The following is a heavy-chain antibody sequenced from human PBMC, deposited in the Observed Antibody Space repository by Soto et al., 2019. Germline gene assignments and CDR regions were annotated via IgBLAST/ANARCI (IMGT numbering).Heavy chain of an antibody. CDR2: ISGSGGST. Sequence: PGGSLRLSCAASGFTFSSYAMSWVRQAPGKGLEKDSAISGSGGSTYYADSEKDRFTIFRDNSKNTLYLQMNSLRADDTAVYYCAKSPRSAYFDYWGQGTLVTVSS. CDR1: GFTFSSYA. J-gene: IGHJ4*02. CDR3: AKSPRSAYFDY. V-gene: IGHV3-23*01.